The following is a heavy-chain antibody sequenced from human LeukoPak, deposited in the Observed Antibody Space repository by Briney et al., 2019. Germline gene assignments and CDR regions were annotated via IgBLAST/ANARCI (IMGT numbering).Heavy chain of an antibody. Sequence: VRQXXXKGXXXXXSISVFSAITYSSASVKGRFTISTDNSTNTLYLQINSLRAEDTAVYYCATAGWDGYNITFDYWGQGTLVTVSS. D-gene: IGHD5-24*01. CDR2: ISVFSAIT. CDR3: ATAGWDGYNITFDY. V-gene: IGHV3-23*01. J-gene: IGHJ4*02.